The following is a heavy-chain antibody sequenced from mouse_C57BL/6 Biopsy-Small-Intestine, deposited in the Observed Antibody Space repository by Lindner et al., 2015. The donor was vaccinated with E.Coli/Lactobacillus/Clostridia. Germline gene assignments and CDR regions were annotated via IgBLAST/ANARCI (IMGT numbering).Heavy chain of an antibody. D-gene: IGHD2-4*01. Sequence: VQLQESGGGLVKPGGSLKLSCAASGFTFSDYGMHWVRQAPEKGLEWVAYISSGSSTIYYADTVKGRFTISRDNAKNTLFLQMTSLRSEDTAMYYCARPYYDYDPAWFVYWGQGTLVTVSA. J-gene: IGHJ3*01. CDR1: GFTFSDYG. V-gene: IGHV5-17*01. CDR2: ISSGSSTI. CDR3: ARPYYDYDPAWFVY.